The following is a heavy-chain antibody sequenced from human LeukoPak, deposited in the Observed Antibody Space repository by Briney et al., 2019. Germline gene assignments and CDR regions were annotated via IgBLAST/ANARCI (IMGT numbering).Heavy chain of an antibody. CDR2: ISSSTSYI. D-gene: IGHD3-3*01. Sequence: GGSLRLSCAASGFTFSSYSMKWVRQAPGKGLEWVSSISSSTSYIYYADSVKGRFTISRDNAKNSLYLQMNSLRAEDTAVYFCARDPRITIFGVLTDVYYMDVWGKGTTVIVSS. J-gene: IGHJ6*03. CDR1: GFTFSSYS. V-gene: IGHV3-21*01. CDR3: ARDPRITIFGVLTDVYYMDV.